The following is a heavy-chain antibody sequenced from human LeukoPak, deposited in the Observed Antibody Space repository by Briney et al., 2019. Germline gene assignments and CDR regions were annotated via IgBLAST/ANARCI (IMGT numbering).Heavy chain of an antibody. CDR1: GYTFTSYY. CDR2: INPSGGST. Sequence: ASVKVSCKASGYTFTSYYMHWVRQAPGQGPEWMGIINPSGGSTSYAQKFQGRVTMTRDTSTSTVYMELSSLRSEDTAVYYCARVNWPANWFDPWGQGTLVTVSS. J-gene: IGHJ5*02. V-gene: IGHV1-46*03. CDR3: ARVNWPANWFDP.